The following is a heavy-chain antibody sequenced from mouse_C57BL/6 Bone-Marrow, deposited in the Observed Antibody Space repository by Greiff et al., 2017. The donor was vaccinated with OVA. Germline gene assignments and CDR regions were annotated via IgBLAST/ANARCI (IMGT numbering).Heavy chain of an antibody. Sequence: EVQRVESGPPLVKPSQTVSLTCTVPGSSIPNGNHWWNWIRQVSGSKLEWIGYISSSGSTDSNPSLKSRISITRDTSKNQLFLQLNSVTTEDIATYYCARGRNTLFDYWGQGTTLTVSS. V-gene: IGHV3-4*01. CDR2: ISSSGST. CDR1: GSSIPNGNHW. J-gene: IGHJ2*01. CDR3: ARGRNTLFDY. D-gene: IGHD5-2*01.